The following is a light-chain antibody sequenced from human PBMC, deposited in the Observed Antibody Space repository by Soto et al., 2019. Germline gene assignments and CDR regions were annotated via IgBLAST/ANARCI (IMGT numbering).Light chain of an antibody. Sequence: QSALTQPPSVSGSPGQSVAISCSGSSSDVGSNNRVSWYQQSPGTAPKLVIYDVTNRPSGVPDRFSGSKSGNTASLTISGLQAEDEADYYCSSFTTSSTDVFGTGTKLTVL. CDR3: SSFTTSSTDV. J-gene: IGLJ1*01. V-gene: IGLV2-18*02. CDR2: DVT. CDR1: SSDVGSNNR.